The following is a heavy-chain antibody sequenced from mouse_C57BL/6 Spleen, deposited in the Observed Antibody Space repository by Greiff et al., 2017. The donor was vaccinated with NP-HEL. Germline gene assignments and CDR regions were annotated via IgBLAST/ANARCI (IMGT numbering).Heavy chain of an antibody. D-gene: IGHD2-10*01. CDR3: ARGPPYYEGAY. CDR1: GYAFSSSW. V-gene: IGHV1-82*01. Sequence: QVQLQQSGPELVKPGASVKISCKASGYAFSSSWMNWVKQRPGKGLEWIGRIYPGDGDTNYNGKFKGKATLTADKSSSTAYMQLSSLTSEDSAVYFCARGPPYYEGAYWGQGTLVTVSA. CDR2: IYPGDGDT. J-gene: IGHJ3*01.